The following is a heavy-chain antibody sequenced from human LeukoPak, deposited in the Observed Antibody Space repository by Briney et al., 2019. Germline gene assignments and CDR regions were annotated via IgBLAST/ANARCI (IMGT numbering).Heavy chain of an antibody. V-gene: IGHV3-48*01. CDR3: ARGYCSSTSCYMDV. CDR1: GFTFSSHS. D-gene: IGHD2-2*01. J-gene: IGHJ6*02. CDR2: ISSSSSTI. Sequence: PGGSLRLSCAASGFTFSSHSMNWVRQAPGKGLEWVSYISSSSSTIYSQKFQGRVTITGDTSASTAYMELSSLRSEDTAVYYCARGYCSSTSCYMDVWGQGTTVT.